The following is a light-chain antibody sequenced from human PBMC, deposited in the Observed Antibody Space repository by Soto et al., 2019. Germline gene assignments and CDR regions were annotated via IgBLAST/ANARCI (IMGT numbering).Light chain of an antibody. V-gene: IGKV3-20*01. Sequence: EIALTQSPGTLSSSPGQGAPLASRTTRKFASNYLAWYQQKPGQAPRLLINVASSRATGIPHRFSGSGSGTVFDLTISRLEPEDFAVVYCQQYGSSPYIFGQGTKLEIK. CDR1: RKFASNY. CDR2: VAS. CDR3: QQYGSSPYI. J-gene: IGKJ2*01.